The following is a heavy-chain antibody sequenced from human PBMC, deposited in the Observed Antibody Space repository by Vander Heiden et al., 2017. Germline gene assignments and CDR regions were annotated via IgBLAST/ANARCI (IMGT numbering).Heavy chain of an antibody. V-gene: IGHV3-30*03. Sequence: QVQLVESGGGVIQPGRSLRLSGSASGFNFSSSGMHWFRQAPGKGLEWVAVISYDGSKKYYADSVKGRFTISRDNSKNTLYLQMNSLRAEDTAVYYCGIHDFWSEDGSVEVDYWGQGTLVTVSS. CDR1: GFNFSSSG. CDR2: ISYDGSKK. D-gene: IGHD3-3*01. J-gene: IGHJ4*02. CDR3: GIHDFWSEDGSVEVDY.